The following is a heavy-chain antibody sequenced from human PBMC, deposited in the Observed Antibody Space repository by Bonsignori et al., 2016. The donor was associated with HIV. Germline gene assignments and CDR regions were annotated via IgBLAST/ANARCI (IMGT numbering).Heavy chain of an antibody. CDR2: IIPIFGTA. J-gene: IGHJ6*03. V-gene: IGHV1-69*06. Sequence: WVRQAPGQGLEWMGGIIPIFGTADYSQKFQDRVTITADRSMNTAYMELSSLRSEDTAIYYCARGFNSGTSYKHYYYYMDVWGKGTAVTVSS. D-gene: IGHD3-10*01. CDR3: ARGFNSGTSYKHYYYYMDV.